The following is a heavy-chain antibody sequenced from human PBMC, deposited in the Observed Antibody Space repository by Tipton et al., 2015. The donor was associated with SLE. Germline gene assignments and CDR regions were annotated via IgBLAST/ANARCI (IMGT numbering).Heavy chain of an antibody. CDR3: ARDPSRYSGRLSPLDY. D-gene: IGHD1-26*01. Sequence: TLSLTCTVSGGSISSSSYYWGWIRQPPGKGLEWIGSIYYSGSTYYNPSLKSRVTISVDTSKNQFSLKLSSVTAADTAVYYCARDPSRYSGRLSPLDYWGEGTLVTVS. V-gene: IGHV4-39*07. CDR2: IYYSGST. CDR1: GGSISSSSYY. J-gene: IGHJ4*02.